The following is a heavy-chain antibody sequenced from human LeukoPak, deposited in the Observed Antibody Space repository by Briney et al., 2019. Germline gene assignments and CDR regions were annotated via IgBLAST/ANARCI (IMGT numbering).Heavy chain of an antibody. CDR1: GGSISSGSYC. V-gene: IGHV4-61*09. CDR2: IYISGST. D-gene: IGHD6-13*01. Sequence: SETLSLTCTVSGGSISSGSYCWSWIRQPAGKGLEWLGHIYISGSTNYNPSLKSRVTISVDTSKNQFSLKLSSVTAADTAVYYCARGIAAAGTLPDYWGQGTLVTVSS. CDR3: ARGIAAAGTLPDY. J-gene: IGHJ4*02.